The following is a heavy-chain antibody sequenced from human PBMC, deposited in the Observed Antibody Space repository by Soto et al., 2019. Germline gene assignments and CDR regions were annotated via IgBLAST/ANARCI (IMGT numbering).Heavy chain of an antibody. CDR3: ASRMSTVSPYYYYGMDV. CDR1: VGSISSGGYY. J-gene: IGHJ6*02. V-gene: IGHV4-31*03. CDR2: IYYSGST. D-gene: IGHD4-17*01. Sequence: SETLSLTCTVSVGSISSGGYYWSWIRQHPGKGLEWIGYIYYSGSTYYNPSLKSRVTISVDTSKNQFSLKLSSVTAADTAVYYCASRMSTVSPYYYYGMDVWGQGTTVTVSS.